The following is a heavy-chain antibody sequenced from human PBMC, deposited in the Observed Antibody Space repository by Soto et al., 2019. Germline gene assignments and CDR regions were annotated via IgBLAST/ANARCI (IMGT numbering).Heavy chain of an antibody. CDR1: GYHFTSYL. J-gene: IGHJ6*01. CDR2: IYPGDSDT. CDR3: ARRQKLDSNNYYYYYGMDV. V-gene: IGHV5-51*01. Sequence: GESQRVWWKGAGYHFTSYLIGWVRPIPGKGLEWMGIIYPGDSDTRYSPSFQGQVTISADKSISTAYLQWSSLKASDTAMYYCARRQKLDSNNYYYYYGMDVWGQGTTVTVSS. D-gene: IGHD6-13*01.